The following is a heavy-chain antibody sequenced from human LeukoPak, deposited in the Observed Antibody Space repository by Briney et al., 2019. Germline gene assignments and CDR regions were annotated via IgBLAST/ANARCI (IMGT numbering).Heavy chain of an antibody. J-gene: IGHJ6*03. CDR1: GGSIGTYY. V-gene: IGHV4-59*08. Sequence: KPSETLSLTCTVSGGSIGTYYWSWVRQSPGEGLEWIGYIYVTGNRYNPYLQSRVTISVDTSRNQFFLKMSSVTAADTAVYYCARHIGGGIEDMDVWGKGTKVTVSS. CDR3: ARHIGGGIEDMDV. D-gene: IGHD3-16*02. CDR2: IYVTGN.